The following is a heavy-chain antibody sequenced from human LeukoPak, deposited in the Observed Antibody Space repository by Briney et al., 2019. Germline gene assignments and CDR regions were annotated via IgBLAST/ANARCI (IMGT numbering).Heavy chain of an antibody. J-gene: IGHJ4*02. V-gene: IGHV3-7*01. D-gene: IGHD4-23*01. Sequence: GGSLRLSCAASGFTFNMYWMTWGRQAPGKGLEAWAYINKDGSDKYYVDSVKGRFTVSRDNAKNSLYLQMNSLRAEDTAVYYCARDAGYGGNSDYWGQGTLVTVSS. CDR3: ARDAGYGGNSDY. CDR2: INKDGSDK. CDR1: GFTFNMYW.